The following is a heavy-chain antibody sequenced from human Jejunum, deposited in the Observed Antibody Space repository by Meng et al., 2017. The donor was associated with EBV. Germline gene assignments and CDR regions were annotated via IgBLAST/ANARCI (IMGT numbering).Heavy chain of an antibody. CDR1: GGSINSNDW. Sequence: QAQLQESGPGLVKPSGXLSLTCAXSGGSINSNDWWSWVRQSPVKGLEWIGDIYHTGSTNYNPSLKSRVTISVDKSKNHFSLKLNSVTAADTAIYYCARVLDCSTTSCYFGIDPWGQGTLVTVSS. D-gene: IGHD2-2*01. CDR3: ARVLDCSTTSCYFGIDP. CDR2: IYHTGST. J-gene: IGHJ5*02. V-gene: IGHV4-4*02.